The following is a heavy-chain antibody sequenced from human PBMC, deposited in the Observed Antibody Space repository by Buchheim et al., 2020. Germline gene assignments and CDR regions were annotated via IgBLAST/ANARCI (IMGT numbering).Heavy chain of an antibody. CDR1: GGSITSGTSY. CDR3: VREAVVRGSYNYGMDV. CDR2: MHYSGPA. D-gene: IGHD3-10*01. J-gene: IGHJ6*02. V-gene: IGHV4-39*07. Sequence: QLQLQESGPGLVKPSETLSVICSVSGGSITSGTSYWVWVRQPPGRDLEWIAGMHYSGPAYYNPSLQSRATISVDISKSQFSLDLRSVTAADTAVYFCVREAVVRGSYNYGMDVWGQGTT.